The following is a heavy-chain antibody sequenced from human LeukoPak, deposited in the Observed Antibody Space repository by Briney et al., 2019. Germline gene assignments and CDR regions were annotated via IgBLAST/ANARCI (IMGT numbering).Heavy chain of an antibody. Sequence: GGSLRLSCAASGFTFSSYAMSWVRQAPGKGLEWVSSISTTGGRTYYADSVKGRFTISRDSSKSTVSLQMNSLRAEDAAVYFCAKGGGSDFDFWGQGTLVTVSS. CDR1: GFTFSSYA. J-gene: IGHJ4*02. D-gene: IGHD3-16*01. V-gene: IGHV3-23*01. CDR3: AKGGGSDFDF. CDR2: ISTTGGRT.